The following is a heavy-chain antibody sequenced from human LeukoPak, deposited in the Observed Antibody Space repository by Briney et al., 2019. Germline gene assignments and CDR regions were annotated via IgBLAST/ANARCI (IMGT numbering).Heavy chain of an antibody. Sequence: GGSLRLSCAASGFTFSSYGMHWVRQAPGKGLEWVAFIRYDGSNKYYADSVKGRFTISRDNSKNTLYLQMNSLRAEDTAVYYCANGPSDTRGDSIAARRRGYWGQGTLVTVSS. V-gene: IGHV3-30*02. CDR2: IRYDGSNK. J-gene: IGHJ4*02. D-gene: IGHD6-6*01. CDR1: GFTFSSYG. CDR3: ANGPSDTRGDSIAARRRGY.